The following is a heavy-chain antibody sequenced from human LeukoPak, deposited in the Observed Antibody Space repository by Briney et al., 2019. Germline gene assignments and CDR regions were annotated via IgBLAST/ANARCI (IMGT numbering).Heavy chain of an antibody. Sequence: SETLSLTCTVSGGSISSYYWSWIRQPPGKGLEWIGYIYYSGSTNYNPSLKSRVTISVDTSENQFSLKLSSVTAADTAVYYCARGYSSGWYYYYYYMDVWGKGTTVTVSS. V-gene: IGHV4-59*01. CDR2: IYYSGST. CDR3: ARGYSSGWYYYYYYMDV. D-gene: IGHD6-19*01. CDR1: GGSISSYY. J-gene: IGHJ6*03.